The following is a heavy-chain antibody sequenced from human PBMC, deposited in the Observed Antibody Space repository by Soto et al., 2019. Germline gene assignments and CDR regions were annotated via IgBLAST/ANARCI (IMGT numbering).Heavy chain of an antibody. J-gene: IGHJ3*02. CDR1: GGTFSTYT. CDR2: IFPTFGAA. Sequence: QVQLVQSGAEVKKPGSSVKVSCKASGGTFSTYTISWLRQAPGQGTEWMGGIFPTFGAANYAQNFQGRVTITADESTTTAYMELSSLRSEDTAMYYCARDEGNNNVAFGIWGQGTMITVSS. D-gene: IGHD2-15*01. V-gene: IGHV1-69*01. CDR3: ARDEGNNNVAFGI.